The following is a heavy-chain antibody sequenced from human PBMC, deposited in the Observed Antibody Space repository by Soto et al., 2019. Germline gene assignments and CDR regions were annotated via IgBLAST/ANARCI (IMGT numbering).Heavy chain of an antibody. CDR1: GFTFNNYA. D-gene: IGHD3-22*01. Sequence: EVQLLESGGGLVQPGGSLRLSCAASGFTFNNYAMRWVRQAPGKGLEWVSGISGGGDSTYYADSVKGRFTISRDNSKNALYLQMNSLRADDTAVYYCAKGGYDRTFCYFDYWGQGTLVTVSS. V-gene: IGHV3-23*01. CDR3: AKGGYDRTFCYFDY. CDR2: ISGGGDST. J-gene: IGHJ4*02.